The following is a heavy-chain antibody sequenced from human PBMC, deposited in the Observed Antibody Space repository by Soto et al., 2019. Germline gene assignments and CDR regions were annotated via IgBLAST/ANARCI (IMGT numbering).Heavy chain of an antibody. Sequence: SETLSLTCTVSGGSISSYYWSWIRQPPGKGLEWIGYIYYSGSTNYNPSLKSRVTISVDTSKNQFSLKLSSVTAADTAVYYCARDIGSRYSSGWYGGEGYYYGMDVWGQGTTVT. CDR2: IYYSGST. V-gene: IGHV4-59*01. D-gene: IGHD6-19*01. CDR3: ARDIGSRYSSGWYGGEGYYYGMDV. J-gene: IGHJ6*01. CDR1: GGSISSYY.